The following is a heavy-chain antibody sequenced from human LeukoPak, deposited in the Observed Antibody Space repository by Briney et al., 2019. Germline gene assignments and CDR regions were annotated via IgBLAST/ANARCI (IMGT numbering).Heavy chain of an antibody. Sequence: ASVKVSCKASGYIFSNYGITWVRQAPVHGLEWMGWISGHSGNTNYAQKFQDRATMTTDTSTSTAYMELRSLRFDDTAVYYCARDFAWGSGGAPIDDNWLDPWGQGILVTVSS. J-gene: IGHJ5*02. CDR1: GYIFSNYG. CDR2: ISGHSGNT. CDR3: ARDFAWGSGGAPIDDNWLDP. V-gene: IGHV1-18*01. D-gene: IGHD7-27*01.